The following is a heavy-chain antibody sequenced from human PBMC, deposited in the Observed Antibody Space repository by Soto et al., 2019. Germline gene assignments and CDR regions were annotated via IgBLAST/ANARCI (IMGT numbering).Heavy chain of an antibody. CDR2: IYYSGST. Sequence: ASETLSLTCTVSGGSISSGGYYWSWIRQHPGKGLEWIGYIYYSGSTYYNPSLKSRVTISVDTSKNQFSLKLSSVTAADTAVYYCARNAWGASVKYAFDIWGQGTMVTVSS. CDR1: GGSISSGGYY. CDR3: ARNAWGASVKYAFDI. D-gene: IGHD3-16*01. J-gene: IGHJ3*02. V-gene: IGHV4-31*03.